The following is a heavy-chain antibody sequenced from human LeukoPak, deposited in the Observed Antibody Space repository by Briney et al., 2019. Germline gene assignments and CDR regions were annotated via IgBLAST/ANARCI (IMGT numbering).Heavy chain of an antibody. CDR2: IYYSGSP. Sequence: PSETLSLTCTVSGGSISSYYWSWIRQPPGKGLEWIGYIYYSGSPNYNPSLKSRVTISVHTSKKQFSLKLSSVTAADTAVYYCARLKYGDYGLYYFDYWGQGTLVTVSS. D-gene: IGHD4-17*01. CDR1: GGSISSYY. V-gene: IGHV4-59*08. J-gene: IGHJ4*02. CDR3: ARLKYGDYGLYYFDY.